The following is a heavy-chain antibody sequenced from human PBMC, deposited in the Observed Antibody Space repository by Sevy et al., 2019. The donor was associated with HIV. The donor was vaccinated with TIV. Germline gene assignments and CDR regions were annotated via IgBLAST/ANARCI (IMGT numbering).Heavy chain of an antibody. J-gene: IGHJ6*02. D-gene: IGHD1-26*01. CDR2: IYPGDSDT. Sequence: GESLKISCKGSGYSFTSYWIGWVRQMPGKGLEWMGIIYPGDSDTRYSPSFQGQVTISADKSIGTAYLQWSGLKASDTAMYYCARLSRAGATPKYYYYGMDVWGQGTTVTVSS. CDR1: GYSFTSYW. CDR3: ARLSRAGATPKYYYYGMDV. V-gene: IGHV5-51*01.